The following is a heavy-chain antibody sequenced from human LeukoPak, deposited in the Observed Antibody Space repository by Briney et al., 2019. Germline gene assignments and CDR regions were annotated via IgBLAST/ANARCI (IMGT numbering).Heavy chain of an antibody. CDR1: GFTFSSYA. D-gene: IGHD3-10*01. Sequence: GGSLRLSCAASGFTFSSYAMSWVRQAPGKGLEWVSAISGSGGSTYYADSVKGRFTISRDNSKNTLYLQMNSLRAEDTAVYYCAKDLMPRSLYYYGPGHYWGQGTLVTVSS. CDR2: ISGSGGST. V-gene: IGHV3-23*01. J-gene: IGHJ4*02. CDR3: AKDLMPRSLYYYGPGHY.